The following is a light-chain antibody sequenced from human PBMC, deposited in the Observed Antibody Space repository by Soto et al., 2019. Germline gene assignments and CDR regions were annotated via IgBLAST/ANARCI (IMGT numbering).Light chain of an antibody. Sequence: QSVLTQPPPVSGAPGQRVTISCTGSSSNIGAGYDGHWYQQLPGTAPKLLIYGNSSRPSGVPDRFSGSKSGTSASLAITGLQAEDEADYYCQSYDSSLSGIGTGTKVTVL. CDR3: QSYDSSLSG. CDR2: GNS. V-gene: IGLV1-40*01. J-gene: IGLJ1*01. CDR1: SSNIGAGYD.